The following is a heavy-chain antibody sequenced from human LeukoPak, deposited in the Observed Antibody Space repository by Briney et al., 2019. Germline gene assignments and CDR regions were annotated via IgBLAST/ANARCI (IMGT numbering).Heavy chain of an antibody. J-gene: IGHJ4*02. CDR1: GFTFSSYG. Sequence: GGSLRLSCAASGFTFSSYGMHWVRQAPGKGLEWAAVIWYDGSNKYYADSVKGRFTISRDNSKNTLYLQMNSLRAEDTAVYYCARGSFDWLLYDLDYWGQGTLVTVSS. CDR2: IWYDGSNK. D-gene: IGHD3-9*01. V-gene: IGHV3-33*01. CDR3: ARGSFDWLLYDLDY.